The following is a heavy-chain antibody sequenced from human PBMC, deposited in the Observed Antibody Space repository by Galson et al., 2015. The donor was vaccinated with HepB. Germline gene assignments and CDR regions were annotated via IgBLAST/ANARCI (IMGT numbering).Heavy chain of an antibody. CDR1: GFTFDDYT. J-gene: IGHJ5*02. CDR2: VNYNGGVT. CDR3: TRDNNGDFRSGYYREWWFDP. D-gene: IGHD3-3*01. Sequence: SLRLSCAASGFTFDDYTMHWVRQVPGKSPEWVSLVNYNGGVTYYSDSVQGRFTISRDNSKNSLYLQMSSLRSEDTAFYYCTRDNNGDFRSGYYREWWFDPWGQGTLVIVSS. V-gene: IGHV3-43*01.